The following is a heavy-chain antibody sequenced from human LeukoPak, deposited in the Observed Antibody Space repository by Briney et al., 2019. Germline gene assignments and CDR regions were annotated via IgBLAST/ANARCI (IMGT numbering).Heavy chain of an antibody. V-gene: IGHV3-21*01. Sequence: GGSLRLSCTASGFIFSSFTMNWVRQAPGKGLEWISSISSSSSCIYYADSVKGRFTVSRDNAKNSLYLQMISLGAEDTAVYYCARDAYGANSADYWGQGTLVTVSS. D-gene: IGHD4-23*01. CDR3: ARDAYGANSADY. CDR2: ISSSSSCI. J-gene: IGHJ4*02. CDR1: GFIFSSFT.